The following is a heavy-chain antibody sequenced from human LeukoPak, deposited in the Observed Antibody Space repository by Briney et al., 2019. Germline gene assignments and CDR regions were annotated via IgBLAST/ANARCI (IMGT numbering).Heavy chain of an antibody. CDR2: ISSSGSYI. D-gene: IGHD3-10*01. CDR3: ARDIGEWFGERWAFDDY. CDR1: GFTFSSYR. V-gene: IGHV3-21*01. Sequence: GGSLRLSCAASGFTFSSYRMNWLRQAPEKGLEWVSSISSSGSYISYADSVKGRFTISRDNAKNSLYLQMNSLRAEDTAVYYCARDIGEWFGERWAFDDYWGQGTLVTVSS. J-gene: IGHJ4*02.